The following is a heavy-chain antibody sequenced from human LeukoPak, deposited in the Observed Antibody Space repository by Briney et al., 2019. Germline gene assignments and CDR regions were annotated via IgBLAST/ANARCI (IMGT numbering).Heavy chain of an antibody. V-gene: IGHV1-18*04. D-gene: IGHD2-2*02. Sequence: ASVKVSCKASGYTFTGYYMHWVRQAPGQGLEWMGWIRTGDGDTHYAEKLQGRVTMTTDTSTSTAYMELKSLRSDDTAVYYCARGLFGNFGRVSYTEFDFWGQGTLVTVSS. CDR1: GYTFTGYY. J-gene: IGHJ4*02. CDR3: ARGLFGNFGRVSYTEFDF. CDR2: IRTGDGDT.